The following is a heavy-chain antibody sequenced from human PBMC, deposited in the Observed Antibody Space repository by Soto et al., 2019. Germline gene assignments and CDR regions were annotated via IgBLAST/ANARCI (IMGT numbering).Heavy chain of an antibody. CDR3: VSQRTTVPTQAYFDY. CDR2: VYYRGRS. Sequence: SETLSLTCTVSGGSVTNSSYYWGWIRQSPGKGLEWIGSVYYRGRSYSKSSVKSRVTISVDTPKNRFSLSLNSVTASDTAVYFCVSQRTTVPTQAYFDYWGPGALVTVSS. J-gene: IGHJ4*02. CDR1: GGSVTNSSYY. V-gene: IGHV4-39*01. D-gene: IGHD4-17*01.